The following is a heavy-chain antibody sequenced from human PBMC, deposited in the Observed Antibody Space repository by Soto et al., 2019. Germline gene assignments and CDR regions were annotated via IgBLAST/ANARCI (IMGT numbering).Heavy chain of an antibody. CDR2: TIDSGGRS. J-gene: IGHJ4*02. V-gene: IGHV3-23*01. CDR3: AKDKMEQWLVGGYYDY. D-gene: IGHD6-19*01. Sequence: GGSLRLSCAASGFTFSSHAMSWVRQAPGRGLEWVSSTIDSGGRSYHADSVRGRFTISRDNSKNTLYLQMNSLRADDTAIYYCAKDKMEQWLVGGYYDYWGQGALVTVSS. CDR1: GFTFSSHA.